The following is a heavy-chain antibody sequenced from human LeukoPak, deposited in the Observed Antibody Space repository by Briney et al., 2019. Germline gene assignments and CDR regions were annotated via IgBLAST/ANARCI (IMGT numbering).Heavy chain of an antibody. J-gene: IGHJ3*01. CDR2: IYVGDSDT. CDR3: ARCGHYDAYRV. Sequence: GESLKISCKGSGHTFSISWIGWVRRQPGEGLEWMGIIYVGDSDTRYNPSFQGQVTISADRSTSTAYLQWSSLKSSDTAIYYCARCGHYDAYRVWGQGTLVSVSS. CDR1: GHTFSISW. V-gene: IGHV5-51*01. D-gene: IGHD2-21*02.